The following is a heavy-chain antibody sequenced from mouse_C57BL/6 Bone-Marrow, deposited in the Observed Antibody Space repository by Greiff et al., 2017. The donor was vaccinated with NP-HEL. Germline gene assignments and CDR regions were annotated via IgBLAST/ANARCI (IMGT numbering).Heavy chain of an antibody. CDR3: AISDVYYAMDY. J-gene: IGHJ4*01. V-gene: IGHV14-2*01. Sequence: EVQRVESGAELVKPGASVKLSCTASGFNIKDYYMHWVKQRTEQGLEWIGRIDPEDGETKYAPKFQGKATITAATSSNTAYLQLSSLTSYDTDVYYCAISDVYYAMDYWGQGTSVTVSS. CDR1: GFNIKDYY. CDR2: IDPEDGET. D-gene: IGHD2-3*01.